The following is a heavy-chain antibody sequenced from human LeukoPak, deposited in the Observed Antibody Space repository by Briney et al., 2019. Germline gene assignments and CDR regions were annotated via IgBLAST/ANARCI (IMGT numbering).Heavy chain of an antibody. Sequence: SQTLSLTCAISGDSVSSNSAAWNWIRQSPSRGLEWLGRTYYRSKWYNDYAVSVKSRITINPDTSKNQFSLQLNSVTPEDTAVYYCARDQGGIAAAGTGYYFDYWGQGTLVTVSS. CDR1: GDSVSSNSAA. J-gene: IGHJ4*02. CDR3: ARDQGGIAAAGTGYYFDY. V-gene: IGHV6-1*01. CDR2: TYYRSKWYN. D-gene: IGHD6-13*01.